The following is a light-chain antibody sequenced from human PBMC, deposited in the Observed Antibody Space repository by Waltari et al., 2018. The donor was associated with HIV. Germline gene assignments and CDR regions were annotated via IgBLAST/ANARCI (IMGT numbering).Light chain of an antibody. CDR1: SSDVGGYHY. Sequence: QSALTQPASVSGSPGQSITISCPGTSSDVGGYHYVSWYQQHPGTAPKLMISEVSNRPSGVTNRFSGSKSGNTASLTISGLQVEDEADYYCSSYTSSSTLYVFGTGTKVTVL. V-gene: IGLV2-14*01. CDR3: SSYTSSSTLYV. CDR2: EVS. J-gene: IGLJ1*01.